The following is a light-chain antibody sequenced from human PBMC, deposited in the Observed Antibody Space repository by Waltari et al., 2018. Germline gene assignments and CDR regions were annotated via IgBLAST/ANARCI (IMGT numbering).Light chain of an antibody. CDR2: EVT. J-gene: IGLJ2*01. V-gene: IGLV2-23*02. CDR1: SSDVCANNF. Sequence: QSALTQPASVSGSPGQSIAISCIGTSSDVCANNFLSWYQQHPGRAPKLMIHEVTKRPSGVSTRFSGSKSGNTASLTISGLQAEDEADYYCCSYTSIGPVLIGGGTKVTVL. CDR3: CSYTSIGPVL.